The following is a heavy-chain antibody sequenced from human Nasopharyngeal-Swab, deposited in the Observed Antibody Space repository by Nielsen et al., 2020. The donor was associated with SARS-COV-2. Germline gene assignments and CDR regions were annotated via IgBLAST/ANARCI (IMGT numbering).Heavy chain of an antibody. J-gene: IGHJ6*03. CDR1: GWSFSGSY. CDR3: ATGRKQQLVQDYHYYMDV. Sequence: SETLSLTCAVYGWSFSGSYWRWIRQPPGKGLEWIGEINHSGSTNYNPSLKSRVTISVDTSKNQFSLKLSSVTAADTAVYYCATGRKQQLVQDYHYYMDVWGKGTTVTVSS. V-gene: IGHV4-34*01. D-gene: IGHD6-13*01. CDR2: INHSGST.